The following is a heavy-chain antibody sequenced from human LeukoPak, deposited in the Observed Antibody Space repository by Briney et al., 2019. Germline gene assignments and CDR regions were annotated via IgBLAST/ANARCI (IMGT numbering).Heavy chain of an antibody. CDR2: INHSGST. J-gene: IGHJ6*03. CDR1: GGSFSGYY. D-gene: IGHD3-10*01. CDR3: ARRVRGVIIRYYYYYMDV. V-gene: IGHV4-34*01. Sequence: ASETLSLTCAVYGGSFSGYYCSWIRQPPGKGLEWIGEINHSGSTNYNPSLKSRVTISVDTSKNQFSLKLSSVTGADTAVYYCARRVRGVIIRYYYYYMDVWGKGTTVTISS.